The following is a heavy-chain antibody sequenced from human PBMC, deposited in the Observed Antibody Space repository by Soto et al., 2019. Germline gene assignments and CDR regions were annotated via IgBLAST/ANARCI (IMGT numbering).Heavy chain of an antibody. Sequence: EVQLVESGGGLVQPGGSLKLSCAASGFTFSGSAMHWVRQASGKGLEWVGRIRSKANSYATAYAASVKGRFTISRDDSKNTACLQMDSLETEDTAVYYCTRQGDGWGQGTLVTVSS. J-gene: IGHJ4*02. CDR3: TRQGDG. D-gene: IGHD1-26*01. CDR1: GFTFSGSA. CDR2: IRSKANSYAT. V-gene: IGHV3-73*02.